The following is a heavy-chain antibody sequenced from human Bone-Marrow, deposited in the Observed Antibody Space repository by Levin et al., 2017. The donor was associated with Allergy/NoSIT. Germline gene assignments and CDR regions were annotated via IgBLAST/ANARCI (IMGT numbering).Heavy chain of an antibody. Sequence: SCTVSGGSISSSSYYWGWIRQPPGKGLEWIGSIYYSGSTYYNPSLKSRVTISVDTSKNQFSLKLSSVTAADTAVYYCARHGTNYDILTGYYLNSVAFDPWGQGTLVTVSS. V-gene: IGHV4-39*01. J-gene: IGHJ5*02. CDR3: ARHGTNYDILTGYYLNSVAFDP. CDR2: IYYSGST. D-gene: IGHD3-9*01. CDR1: GGSISSSSYY.